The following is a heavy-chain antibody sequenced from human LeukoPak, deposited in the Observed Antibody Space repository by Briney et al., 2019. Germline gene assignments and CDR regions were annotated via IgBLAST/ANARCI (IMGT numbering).Heavy chain of an antibody. CDR2: IYYSGST. Sequence: LRLSCAASGFTFSSYAMSWIRQHPGKGLEWIGYIYYSGSTYYNPSLKSRVTISVDTSKNQFSLKLSSVTAADTAVYYCARAELELPSKLWFDPWGQGTLVTVSS. CDR1: GFTFSSYA. J-gene: IGHJ5*02. V-gene: IGHV4-31*02. D-gene: IGHD1-7*01. CDR3: ARAELELPSKLWFDP.